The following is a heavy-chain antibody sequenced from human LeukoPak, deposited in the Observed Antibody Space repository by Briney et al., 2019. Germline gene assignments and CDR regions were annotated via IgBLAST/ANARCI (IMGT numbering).Heavy chain of an antibody. CDR1: GGTFSSYA. D-gene: IGHD1-26*01. CDR3: ARDPQGGAVTAEYFQH. Sequence: SVKVSCKASGGTFSSYAISWVRQAPGQGLEWMGRIIPIFGTANYAQKFQGRVTITADKSTSTAYMELSSLRSEDTAVYYCARDPQGGAVTAEYFQHWGQGTLVTVSS. J-gene: IGHJ1*01. V-gene: IGHV1-69*06. CDR2: IIPIFGTA.